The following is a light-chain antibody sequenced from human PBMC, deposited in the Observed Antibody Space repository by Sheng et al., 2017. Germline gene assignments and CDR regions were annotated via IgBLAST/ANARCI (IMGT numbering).Light chain of an antibody. Sequence: TLLTQSPVTLSLSPGERATLSCRASQSVRSYLAWYQQKPGQPPRLLIYDTSNRAPGVPARFSGSGSGTDFTLTISRLEPEDFALYYCQGYDNSPFYSFGQGTKLENK. J-gene: IGKJ2*03. CDR1: QSVRSY. CDR2: DTS. V-gene: IGKV3-11*01. CDR3: QGYDNSPFYS.